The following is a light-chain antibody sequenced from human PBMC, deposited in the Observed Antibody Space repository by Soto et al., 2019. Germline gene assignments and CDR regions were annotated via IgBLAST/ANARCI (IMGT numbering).Light chain of an antibody. V-gene: IGKV3-20*01. Sequence: EIVMTQSPATLSVSPGEGATLSRRASQSVSSKLAWYQQKPGQAPRLLIYGASSRATGIPDRFSGSGSGTDFTLTISRLEPEDFAVYYCQQYGSSPKFGQGTKVDIK. J-gene: IGKJ1*01. CDR3: QQYGSSPK. CDR2: GAS. CDR1: QSVSSK.